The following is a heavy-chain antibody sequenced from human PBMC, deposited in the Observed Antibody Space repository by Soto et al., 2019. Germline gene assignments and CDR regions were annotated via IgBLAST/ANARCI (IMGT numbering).Heavy chain of an antibody. Sequence: QVQLVESGGGVVQPGRSLRLSCAASGFTFSHHGMHWVRQAPGKGLEWLTVVSSDGSITYDADSVMGRFAISRDNSKNTVYLHMNSLRTEDTAVYYCAKESDYYSNSKWSFDSWGQGILVTVSS. CDR1: GFTFSHHG. D-gene: IGHD2-21*01. CDR2: VSSDGSIT. CDR3: AKESDYYSNSKWSFDS. J-gene: IGHJ4*02. V-gene: IGHV3-30*18.